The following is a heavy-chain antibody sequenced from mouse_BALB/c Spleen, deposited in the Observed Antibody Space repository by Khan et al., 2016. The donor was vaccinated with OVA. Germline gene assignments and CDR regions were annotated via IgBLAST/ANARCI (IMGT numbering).Heavy chain of an antibody. J-gene: IGHJ2*01. CDR2: TNPTNGRT. V-gene: IGHV1S81*02. D-gene: IGHD1-1*01. Sequence: QVQLQQSGAELVKAGASVKMSCKASGYTFTSYWMHWVKQRLGQGLEWFAETNPTNGRTYYNEKFKSKATVTVDKYSSTAYMLLSGPTFEDSAVYYCARIKKIVATYFDYWGQGTTLTVSS. CDR1: GYTFTSYW. CDR3: ARIKKIVATYFDY.